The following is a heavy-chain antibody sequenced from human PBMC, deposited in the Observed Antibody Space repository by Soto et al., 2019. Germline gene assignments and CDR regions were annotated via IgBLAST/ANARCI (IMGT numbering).Heavy chain of an antibody. D-gene: IGHD3-9*01. CDR3: ARGVYYDILTGYANEYYFDY. CDR2: IIPIFGTA. Sequence: SVKVSCKASGGTFSSYAISWVRQAPGQGLEWMGGIIPIFGTANYAQKFQGRVTITADESTSTAYMELSSLRSEDTAVYYCARGVYYDILTGYANEYYFDYWGQGTLVTVSS. CDR1: GGTFSSYA. J-gene: IGHJ4*02. V-gene: IGHV1-69*13.